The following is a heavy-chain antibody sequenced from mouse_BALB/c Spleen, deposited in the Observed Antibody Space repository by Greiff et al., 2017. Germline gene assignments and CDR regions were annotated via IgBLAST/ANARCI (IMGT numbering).Heavy chain of an antibody. D-gene: IGHD1-1*01. J-gene: IGHJ3*01. Sequence: RVESGGGLVQPGGSLKLSCAASGFTFSSYGMSWVRQTPDKRLELVATINSNGGSTYYPDSVKGRFTISRDNAKNTLYLQMSSLKSEDTAMYYCARDRATVVWGQGTLVTVSA. CDR2: INSNGGST. CDR1: GFTFSSYG. CDR3: ARDRATVV. V-gene: IGHV5-6-3*01.